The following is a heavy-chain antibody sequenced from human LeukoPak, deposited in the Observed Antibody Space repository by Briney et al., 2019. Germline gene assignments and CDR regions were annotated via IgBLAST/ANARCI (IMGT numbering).Heavy chain of an antibody. J-gene: IGHJ3*01. Sequence: GGSLRLSCAASGFTFRSCELSWVRQAPAKGLEWVSYISSSGSIIYYADSVKGRFTISRDSAKNSLYLQMNSLRAEDTAVYYCARHDYHSKSDAFDVWGQGTMVTVSS. CDR1: GFTFRSCE. V-gene: IGHV3-48*03. CDR3: ARHDYHSKSDAFDV. D-gene: IGHD4-11*01. CDR2: ISSSGSII.